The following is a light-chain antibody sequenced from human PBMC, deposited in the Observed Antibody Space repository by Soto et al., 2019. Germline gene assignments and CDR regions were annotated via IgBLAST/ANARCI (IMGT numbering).Light chain of an antibody. CDR3: QQYGDSPPT. Sequence: EVVLTQSPGTLSLSPGDRATLSCRASQSVSRSSTAWYQQKPGQPPRLLIYGASSRATGIPDRFSGSGSGTDFTLTISRLEPEDSAMYYCQQYGDSPPTFGQGTRLQIK. CDR1: QSVSRSS. V-gene: IGKV3-20*01. CDR2: GAS. J-gene: IGKJ1*01.